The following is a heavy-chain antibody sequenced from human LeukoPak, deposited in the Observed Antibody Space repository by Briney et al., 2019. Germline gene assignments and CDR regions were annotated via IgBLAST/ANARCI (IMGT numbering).Heavy chain of an antibody. CDR2: ITSNSCSI. CDR3: ARDERAFSYHSSG. J-gene: IGHJ4*02. V-gene: IGHV3-9*01. CDR1: GFTFDDYA. D-gene: IGHD3-22*01. Sequence: GGSLRLSCAASGFTFDDYAMHWVRHAPGKGLEWVSCITSNSCSIASADSVKFLFTISRDNSKISLYLQMNSLRVEDTAVYYCARDERAFSYHSSGWSQGTLVTVSS.